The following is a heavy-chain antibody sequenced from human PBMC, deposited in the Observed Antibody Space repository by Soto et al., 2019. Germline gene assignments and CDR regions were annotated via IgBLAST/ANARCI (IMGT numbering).Heavy chain of an antibody. CDR3: ARDWRHYYYYYMDV. Sequence: SETLSLTCAVYGGSFSGYYWSWIRQPPGKGLEWIGEINHSGSTNYNPSLKSRVTISVDTSKNQFSLKLSSVTAADTAVYYCARDWRHYYYYYMDVWGKGTTVTVSS. CDR2: INHSGST. D-gene: IGHD3-3*01. V-gene: IGHV4-34*01. CDR1: GGSFSGYY. J-gene: IGHJ6*03.